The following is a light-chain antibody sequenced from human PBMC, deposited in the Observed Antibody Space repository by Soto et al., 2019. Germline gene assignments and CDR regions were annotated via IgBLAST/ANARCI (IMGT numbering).Light chain of an antibody. CDR1: QGMGNY. CDR3: QQYNIYPRT. J-gene: IGKJ1*01. Sequence: DIQMTQSPSSLSASIGDRVTITCRASQGMGNYLAWFQQKSGKAPKSLIYGASTLQTGVPSRFTGSGSGTDFTLTITSLQPEDVATYFCQQYNIYPRTFGQGTKVEIK. V-gene: IGKV1-16*01. CDR2: GAS.